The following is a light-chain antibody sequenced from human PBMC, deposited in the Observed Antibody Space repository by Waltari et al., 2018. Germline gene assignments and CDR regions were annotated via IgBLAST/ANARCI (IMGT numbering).Light chain of an antibody. J-gene: IGKJ4*01. CDR3: QHYNNRPLT. CDR2: GAS. Sequence: EIVMTLAPVTLSVSPGERATLFCRASQSVSSNLAWYQQKPGRGPRLLIYGASIRATGIPARFTGSGSGTEFTLTISRLQSEDFAVYFCQHYNNRPLTFGGGTKVEI. V-gene: IGKV3-15*01. CDR1: QSVSSN.